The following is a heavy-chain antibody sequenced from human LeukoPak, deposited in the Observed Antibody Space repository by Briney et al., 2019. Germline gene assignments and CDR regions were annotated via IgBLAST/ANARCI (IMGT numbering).Heavy chain of an antibody. J-gene: IGHJ4*02. CDR1: GYSFTSYW. D-gene: IGHD5-18*01. CDR3: ARHGGYSYGTYYFDY. V-gene: IGHV5-51*01. CDR2: IYPGDSDT. Sequence: AGESLKISCKGSGYSFTSYWIGWVRQMPGKGLEWMGIIYPGDSDTRYSPSFQGQVTISADKSISTAYLQWSSLKASDTAMYYCARHGGYSYGTYYFDYWGQGTLVTVSS.